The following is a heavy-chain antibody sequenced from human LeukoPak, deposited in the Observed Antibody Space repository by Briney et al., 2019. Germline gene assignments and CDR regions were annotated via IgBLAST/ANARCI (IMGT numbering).Heavy chain of an antibody. CDR3: AKGTFGSGIPLDY. Sequence: PVVRRRISYPASGFTVNSFSMDGVRQAPGKGLEWVSIINNSGGRTNYADAVRGRFTISRDKSKNTLYLQMNSLRVDDTAVYYCAKGTFGSGIPLDYWGQGTLVTVSS. CDR2: INNSGGRT. CDR1: GFTVNSFS. J-gene: IGHJ4*02. D-gene: IGHD3-10*01. V-gene: IGHV3-23*01.